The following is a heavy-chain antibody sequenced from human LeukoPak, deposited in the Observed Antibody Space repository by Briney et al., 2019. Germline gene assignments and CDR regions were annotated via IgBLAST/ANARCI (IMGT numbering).Heavy chain of an antibody. CDR1: GYTFTYRY. Sequence: GSSVKVSCKASGYTFTYRYLHWVRQAPGQALEWMGWITPFNGNTNYAQKFQDRVTITRDRSMSTAYMELSSLRSEDTAMYYCATTPDNTAHPYYMDVWGKGTTVTVSS. J-gene: IGHJ6*03. CDR3: ATTPDNTAHPYYMDV. CDR2: ITPFNGNT. V-gene: IGHV1-45*02. D-gene: IGHD5-18*01.